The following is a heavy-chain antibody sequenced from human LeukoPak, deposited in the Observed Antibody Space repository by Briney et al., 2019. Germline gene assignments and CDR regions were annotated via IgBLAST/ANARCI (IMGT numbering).Heavy chain of an antibody. CDR2: ISYLGNT. J-gene: IGHJ4*02. D-gene: IGHD6-19*01. CDR1: GGSISDYY. CDR3: ASYALGWYKIDF. V-gene: IGHV4-59*01. Sequence: SETLSLTCTVSGGSISDYYWNWIRQPPGKGLEGIGDISYLGNTNYSPSLKSRITMSVDTSNTQFSLRLNSVTAADTAVYYCASYALGWYKIDFWGQGVLVTVSS.